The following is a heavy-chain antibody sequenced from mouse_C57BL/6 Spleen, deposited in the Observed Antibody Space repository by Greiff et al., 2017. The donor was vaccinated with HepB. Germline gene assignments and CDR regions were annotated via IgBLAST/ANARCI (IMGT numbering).Heavy chain of an antibody. CDR3: ARQTVGYYFDY. J-gene: IGHJ2*01. Sequence: DVHLVESGGGLVKPGGSLKLSCAASGFTFSSYTMSWVRQTPEKRLEWVATISGGGGNTYYPDSVKGRFTISRDNAKNTLYLQMSSLRSEDTALYYCARQTVGYYFDYWGQGTTLTVSS. V-gene: IGHV5-9*01. CDR2: ISGGGGNT. D-gene: IGHD4-1*01. CDR1: GFTFSSYT.